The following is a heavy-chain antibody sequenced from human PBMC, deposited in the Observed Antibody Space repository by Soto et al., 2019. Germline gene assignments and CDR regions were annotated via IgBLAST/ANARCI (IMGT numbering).Heavy chain of an antibody. CDR2: VKSKTDGGTT. D-gene: IGHD3-22*01. V-gene: IGHV3-15*07. CDR1: GFTFSNAW. CDR3: TTDHPYNYDSSCYDL. Sequence: EVQLVESGGDLVKPGGSLRLSCAASGFTFSNAWMNWVRQAPGRGLEWVGHVKSKTDGGTTDYAAPVKGRCTISRDDSKNTVFLQMNNLKTEDTAVYYCTTDHPYNYDSSCYDLWGPGTLVTVSS. J-gene: IGHJ5*02.